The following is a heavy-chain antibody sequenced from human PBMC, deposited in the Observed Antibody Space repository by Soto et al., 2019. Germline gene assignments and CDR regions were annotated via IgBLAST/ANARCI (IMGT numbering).Heavy chain of an antibody. D-gene: IGHD3-10*01. CDR3: ARDCSPAMVRGVIRVDNDAFDI. CDR1: GGTFSSYT. V-gene: IGHV1-69*08. J-gene: IGHJ3*02. Sequence: QVQLVQSGAEVKKPGSSVKVSCKASGGTFSSYTISWVRQAPGQGLEWMGRIIPIFGIANYAQKFQGRVTITADKSTRTAYKERSSLRYEDTAGYYWARDCSPAMVRGVIRVDNDAFDIWGQGTMVTVSS. CDR2: IIPIFGIA.